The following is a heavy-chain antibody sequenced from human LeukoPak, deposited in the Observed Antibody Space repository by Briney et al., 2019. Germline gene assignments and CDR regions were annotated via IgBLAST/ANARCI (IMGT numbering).Heavy chain of an antibody. CDR2: ISYDGNTI. V-gene: IGHV3-30-3*01. J-gene: IGHJ4*02. D-gene: IGHD4-11*01. CDR3: ARSGGLQKFDY. CDR1: EFTFSNYA. Sequence: PGGSLRLSCAASEFTFSNYALHWVRQAPGKGLQWVAVISYDGNTIRYADSVKGRFIISRDTSKSTLYLQMNSLRAEDTAVYYCARSGGLQKFDYWGQGTLVTVSS.